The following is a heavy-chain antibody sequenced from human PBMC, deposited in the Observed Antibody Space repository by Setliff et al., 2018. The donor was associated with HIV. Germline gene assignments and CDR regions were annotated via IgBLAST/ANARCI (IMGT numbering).Heavy chain of an antibody. D-gene: IGHD3-22*01. Sequence: PSETLSLTCTVSGGSISSGSNYWRWIRQPAGKGLEWIGHIYTSGSTNYNPSLKSRATISVDTSKNQFSLKLSSVTAADTAVYYCASRRPFLDNYFDYWGQGALVTVSS. CDR1: GGSISSGSNY. CDR3: ASRRPFLDNYFDY. V-gene: IGHV4-61*09. CDR2: IYTSGST. J-gene: IGHJ4*02.